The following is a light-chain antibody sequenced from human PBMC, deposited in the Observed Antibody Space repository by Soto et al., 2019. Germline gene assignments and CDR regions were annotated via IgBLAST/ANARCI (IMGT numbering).Light chain of an antibody. Sequence: VLTQCPETLSLSHGERATLSCRASQSVSNNYLAWYQQKPGQAPRLLIYGASTRAAIISARFSGSGSGTEFTLTISSLQSEDFTVYYCQQYNKWPRTFCQGTKVDIK. V-gene: IGKV3-15*01. CDR3: QQYNKWPRT. CDR2: GAS. J-gene: IGKJ1*01. CDR1: QSVSNN.